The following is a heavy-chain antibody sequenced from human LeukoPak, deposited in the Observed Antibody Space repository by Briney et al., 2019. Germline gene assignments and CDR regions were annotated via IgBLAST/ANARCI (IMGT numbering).Heavy chain of an antibody. CDR3: ASFTHSIAARPII. J-gene: IGHJ4*02. CDR2: IYYSGST. D-gene: IGHD6-6*01. V-gene: IGHV4-39*07. CDR1: GGSISSSSYY. Sequence: SETLSLTCTVSGGSISSSSYYWGWIRQPPGKGLEWIGSIYYSGSTYYNPSLKSRVTISVDTSKNQFSLKLSSVTAADTAVYYCASFTHSIAARPIIWGQGTLVTVSS.